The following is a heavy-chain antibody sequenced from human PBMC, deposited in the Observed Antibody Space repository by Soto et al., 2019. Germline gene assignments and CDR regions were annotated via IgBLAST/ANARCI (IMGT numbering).Heavy chain of an antibody. J-gene: IGHJ4*02. CDR1: GGSVSGGSYY. D-gene: IGHD1-1*01. Sequence: QVQLQESGPGLVKPSETLSLTCTVSGGSVSGGSYYWSWIRQAPGKGLEWIGYIYYTGSTNYNPSLKSRVTISVDTSKNQFSLKLSSVTAADTAMYYCARGSPLRYNFDYWGQGTLVTVSS. CDR2: IYYTGST. V-gene: IGHV4-61*01. CDR3: ARGSPLRYNFDY.